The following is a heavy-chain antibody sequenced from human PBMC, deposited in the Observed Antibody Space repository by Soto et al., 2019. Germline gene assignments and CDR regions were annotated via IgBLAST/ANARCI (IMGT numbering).Heavy chain of an antibody. V-gene: IGHV4-38-2*01. J-gene: IGHJ5*02. CDR1: GYSISSGYY. CDR3: ARGAATVTPGWFDP. D-gene: IGHD4-17*01. Sequence: KTXETLSLTCAVSGYSISSGYYWCCIRQTPGKGLEWIASIYHSGSTYYNPSLKSRVTISVDTSKNQFSLKLTSVTAADTAVYYCARGAATVTPGWFDPWGQGIMVTVSS. CDR2: IYHSGST.